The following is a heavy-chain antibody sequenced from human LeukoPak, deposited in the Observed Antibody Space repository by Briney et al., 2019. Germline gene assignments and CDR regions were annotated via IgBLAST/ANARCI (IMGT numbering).Heavy chain of an antibody. D-gene: IGHD3-10*01. J-gene: IGHJ4*02. CDR3: ARGTTMVRGVPHFDY. V-gene: IGHV4-31*03. CDR1: GGSISSGGYY. Sequence: SETLSLTCTVSGGSISSGGYYWSWIRQHPGKGLEWIGYIYYSGSTYYNPSLKSRVTISVDTSKNQFSLKLSSVTAADTAVYYCARGTTMVRGVPHFDYWGQGTLVTVSS. CDR2: IYYSGST.